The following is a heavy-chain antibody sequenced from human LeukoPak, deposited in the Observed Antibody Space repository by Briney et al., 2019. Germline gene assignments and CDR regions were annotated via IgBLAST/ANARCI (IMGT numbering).Heavy chain of an antibody. V-gene: IGHV3-21*01. D-gene: IGHD6-19*01. J-gene: IGHJ4*02. CDR3: ARSRSGNSSGWHVDY. CDR1: GFTFSSYS. CDR2: ISSSSSYI. Sequence: PGGSLRLSCAASGFTFSSYSMNWVRQAPGKGLGWVSSISSSSSYIYYADSVKGRFTISRDNAKNSLYLQMNSLRAEDTAVYYCARSRSGNSSGWHVDYWGQGTLVTVSS.